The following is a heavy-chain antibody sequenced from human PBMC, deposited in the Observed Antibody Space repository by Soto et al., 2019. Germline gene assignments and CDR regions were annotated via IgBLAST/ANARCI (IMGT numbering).Heavy chain of an antibody. V-gene: IGHV4-31*03. CDR1: GDSIGSGTYY. CDR2: IYYNGNT. J-gene: IGHJ3*02. CDR3: ARQIGSGLYAFDI. Sequence: SETLSLTCTVSGDSIGSGTYYWSWIRQNPGKGLEWIGFIYYNGNTHCDPSLKSRIIISMDTSKNQFSLRLNSVTAADTAVYYCARQIGSGLYAFDIWGQGTMVTVSS. D-gene: IGHD2-15*01.